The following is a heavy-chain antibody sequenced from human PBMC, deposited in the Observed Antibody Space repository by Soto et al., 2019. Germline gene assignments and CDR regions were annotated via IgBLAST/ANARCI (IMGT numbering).Heavy chain of an antibody. D-gene: IGHD4-4*01. CDR3: AKSRTTLDYSNYGARTHFYYGMDV. J-gene: IGHJ6*02. CDR1: GFTFSSYA. CDR2: ISGSGGST. Sequence: GGSLRLSCAASGFTFSSYAMKWVRQAPGKGLEWVSGISGSGGSTNYADSVKGRCTISRDNSKNTLYLQMNSLRAEDTAVYYCAKSRTTLDYSNYGARTHFYYGMDVWGQGTTVTVSS. V-gene: IGHV3-23*01.